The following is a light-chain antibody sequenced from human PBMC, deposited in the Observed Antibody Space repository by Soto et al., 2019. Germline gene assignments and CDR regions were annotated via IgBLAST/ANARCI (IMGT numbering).Light chain of an antibody. CDR1: QSLTSN. CDR2: DTS. CDR3: QQYNHWPRMLS. V-gene: IGKV3-15*01. Sequence: EIILTQSPATLYVSPGERATLSCRASQSLTSNLAWYQQRTGQAPRLLIYDTSTRATDIPARFSGSGSGTEFTLTIASLQSEDFAVYYCQQYNHWPRMLSFGGGTRV. J-gene: IGKJ4*01.